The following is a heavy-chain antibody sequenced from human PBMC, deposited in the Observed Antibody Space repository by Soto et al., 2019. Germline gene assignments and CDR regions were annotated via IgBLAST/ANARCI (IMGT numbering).Heavy chain of an antibody. CDR3: VRTSLVVAAATREDY. CDR2: INSDGSST. V-gene: IGHV3-74*01. J-gene: IGHJ4*02. Sequence: EVQLVESGGGLVQPGGSLRLSCAASGFTFSSYWMHWVRQAPGKGLVWVSRINSDGSSTSYADSVKGRFTISRDNAQNTLYLPMNRLRAEDTAVYYCVRTSLVVAAATREDYWGQGTLVTVSS. D-gene: IGHD2-15*01. CDR1: GFTFSSYW.